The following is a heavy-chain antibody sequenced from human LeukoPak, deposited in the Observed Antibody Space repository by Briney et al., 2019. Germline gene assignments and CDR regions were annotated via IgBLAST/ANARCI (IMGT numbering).Heavy chain of an antibody. D-gene: IGHD3-3*01. CDR1: GYSISSGYY. J-gene: IGHJ3*02. V-gene: IGHV4-38-2*02. CDR2: IYHSGST. CDR3: ASSYDFWSAFDI. Sequence: WETLSLTCTVSGYSISSGYYWGWIRQPPGKGLEWIGSIYHSGSTYYNPSLKSRVTISVDTSKNQFSLKLSSVTAADTAVYYCASSYDFWSAFDIWGQGTMVTVSS.